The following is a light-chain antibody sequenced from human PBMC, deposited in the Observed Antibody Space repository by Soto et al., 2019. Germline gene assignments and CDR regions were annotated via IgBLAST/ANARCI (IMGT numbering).Light chain of an antibody. CDR1: SSDVGAYNY. J-gene: IGLJ1*01. V-gene: IGLV2-14*01. CDR3: SSLTTSFTYF. CDR2: EVS. Sequence: SVLTQPASVSGSPGQSVAISCTGTSSDVGAYNYISWYQQHPGKAPKLLLSEVSNRPSGVSDRFSGSKSGNTASLTISGLQAEDEADYYCSSLTTSFTYFFGNGTKVTVL.